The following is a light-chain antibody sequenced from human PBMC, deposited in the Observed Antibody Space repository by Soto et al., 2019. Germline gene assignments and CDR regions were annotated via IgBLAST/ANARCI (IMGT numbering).Light chain of an antibody. Sequence: QSVLTQPPSVSGAPGQRVTISCTGSSSNIGAGYDLHWYQQLPGTAPKLLIYGNSNRPSGVPDRFSGSKSGTSASLAITGLQAEDEADYYCQSYDSRLSGYVVFGGGTKLTVL. V-gene: IGLV1-40*01. J-gene: IGLJ2*01. CDR3: QSYDSRLSGYVV. CDR2: GNS. CDR1: SSNIGAGYD.